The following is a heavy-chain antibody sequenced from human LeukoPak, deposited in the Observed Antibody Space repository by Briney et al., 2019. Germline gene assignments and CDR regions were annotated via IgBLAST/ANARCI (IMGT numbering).Heavy chain of an antibody. V-gene: IGHV3-53*01. CDR1: GFTVGSNY. D-gene: IGHD4-23*01. J-gene: IGHJ4*02. Sequence: GGSLRLSCAASGFTVGSNYMSWVRQAPGKGLEWVSFIFSSGNTYYADSVKGRFTISRDNSKNTLYLQMNSLTAEDTAVYYCARDRAGGNSPYGYWGRGTLVTVSS. CDR3: ARDRAGGNSPYGY. CDR2: IFSSGNT.